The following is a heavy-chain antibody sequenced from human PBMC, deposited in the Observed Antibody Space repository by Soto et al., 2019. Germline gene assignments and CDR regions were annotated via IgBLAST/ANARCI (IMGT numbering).Heavy chain of an antibody. CDR1: GFSFSDYV. J-gene: IGHJ4*02. CDR3: ARAMDHDYGDSTFDY. Sequence: PGGSLRLSCAAAGFSFSDYVMHWVRQAPGKGLEWVAVMWYHGRDLFYTDSLKGRLTISRDNSKNTLFLQMNSLRADDTAVYYCARAMDHDYGDSTFDYWGEGTLVTFSS. D-gene: IGHD4-17*01. CDR2: MWYHGRDL. V-gene: IGHV3-33*01.